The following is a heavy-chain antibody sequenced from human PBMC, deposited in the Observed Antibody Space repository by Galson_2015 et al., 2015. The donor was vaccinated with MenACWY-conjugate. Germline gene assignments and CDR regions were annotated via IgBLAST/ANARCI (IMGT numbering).Heavy chain of an antibody. CDR2: IYHSGST. CDR1: GYSISSGYY. J-gene: IGHJ4*02. CDR3: ARDLLNYYDSSGYLFDY. D-gene: IGHD3-22*01. Sequence: LSLTCTVSGYSISSGYYWGWIRQPPGKGLEWIGSIYHSGSTYYNPSLKSRVTISVDTSKNQFSLKLSSVTAADTAVYYCARDLLNYYDSSGYLFDYWGQGTLVTVSS. V-gene: IGHV4-38-2*02.